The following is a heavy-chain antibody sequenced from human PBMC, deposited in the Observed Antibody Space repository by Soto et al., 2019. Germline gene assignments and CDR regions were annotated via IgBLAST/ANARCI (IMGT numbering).Heavy chain of an antibody. CDR3: AKDSHLSSGWYAGYYFDY. Sequence: PGGSLRLSCAASGFTFSSYAMSWVRQAPGKGLEWVSAISGSGGSTYYADSVKGRFTISRDNSKNTPYLQMNSLRAEDTAVYYCAKDSHLSSGWYAGYYFDYWGQGTLVTVSS. V-gene: IGHV3-23*01. J-gene: IGHJ4*02. D-gene: IGHD6-19*01. CDR2: ISGSGGST. CDR1: GFTFSSYA.